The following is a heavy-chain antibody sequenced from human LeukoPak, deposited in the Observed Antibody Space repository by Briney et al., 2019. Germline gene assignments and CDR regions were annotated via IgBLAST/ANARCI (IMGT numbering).Heavy chain of an antibody. J-gene: IGHJ6*02. CDR2: LCGTAGGS. CDR1: GFTFSSYA. V-gene: IGHV3-23*01. D-gene: IGHD3-22*01. Sequence: GGSLRLSCAASGFTFSSYAMSWLRQAPGKQLEWISSLCGTAGGSYYADSVKGRFTISKDNSKNTLYLQMVSLRAEDTAVYYCARADTYYYDPGYGMDVWGQGTTVTVSS. CDR3: ARADTYYYDPGYGMDV.